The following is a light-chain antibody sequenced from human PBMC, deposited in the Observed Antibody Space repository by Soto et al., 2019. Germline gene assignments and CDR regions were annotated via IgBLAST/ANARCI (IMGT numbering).Light chain of an antibody. V-gene: IGLV1-40*01. CDR3: QSYDSSLSAVV. CDR2: ENN. CDR1: NSNIVAGYV. Sequence: QSVLTQPPSVSGAPGQTVTISCAGSNSNIVAGYVVHWYQQLPGTGLKLLIYENNERPSGVPARFSGSKSGTSVSLAITGLQAEDEAHYYCQSYDSSLSAVVFGGGTKLTVL. J-gene: IGLJ2*01.